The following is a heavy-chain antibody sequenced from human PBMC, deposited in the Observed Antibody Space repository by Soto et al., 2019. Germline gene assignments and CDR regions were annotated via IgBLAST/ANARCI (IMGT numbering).Heavy chain of an antibody. CDR1: GFTFSSYA. CDR3: AKDRPSGGSLDY. CDR2: ISGSGGST. J-gene: IGHJ4*02. Sequence: EVQLLESGGGLVQPGGSLRLSCAASGFTFSSYAMSWVRQAPGKGLEWVSSISGSGGSTYYADSVKGRFTFSRDNSKNTLYLQMNSLRAEDTAVYYCAKDRPSGGSLDYWGQGTLVTVSS. D-gene: IGHD2-15*01. V-gene: IGHV3-23*01.